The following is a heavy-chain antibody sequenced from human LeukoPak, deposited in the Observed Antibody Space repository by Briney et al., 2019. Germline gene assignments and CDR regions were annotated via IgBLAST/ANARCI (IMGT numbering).Heavy chain of an antibody. CDR2: IYPGDSDT. D-gene: IGHD2-2*01. CDR1: GYSFTTYW. CDR3: ARRQGCSSTSCPPDS. V-gene: IGHV5-51*01. Sequence: GESLKISCRGSGYSFTTYWIGWVRQMPGKGLEWWGIIYPGDSDTRYSPSFQGQVTMSADKSINTAYLQWSSLKASDTAMYYCARRQGCSSTSCPPDSWGQGTLVTVSS. J-gene: IGHJ4*02.